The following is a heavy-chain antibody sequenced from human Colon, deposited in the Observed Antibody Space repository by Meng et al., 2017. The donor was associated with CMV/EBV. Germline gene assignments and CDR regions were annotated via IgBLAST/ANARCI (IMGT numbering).Heavy chain of an antibody. V-gene: IGHV3-7*01. J-gene: IGHJ4*02. CDR2: IKEDGSEE. CDR3: ARDGYSVPH. D-gene: IGHD5-18*01. Sequence: GGSLRLSCAASGFTLGSYWMGWVRQAPGRGLEWVANIKEDGSEEYYVDSVKGRFTISRDNAKNSLYLEMNSLRAEDTAVYYCARDGYSVPHWGQGTLVTVSS. CDR1: GFTLGSYW.